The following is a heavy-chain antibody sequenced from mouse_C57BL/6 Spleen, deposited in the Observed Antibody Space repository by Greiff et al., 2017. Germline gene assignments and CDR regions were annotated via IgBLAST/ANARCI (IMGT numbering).Heavy chain of an antibody. Sequence: QVQLQQPGAELVRPGTSVKLSCKASGYTFTSYWMHWVKQRPGQGLEWIGVIDPSDSYTNYNQKFKGKATLTVDTSSSTAYMQLSSLTSEDSAVYYCAAGRHAPSYWGQGTLVTVSA. J-gene: IGHJ3*01. CDR3: AAGRHAPSY. V-gene: IGHV1-59*01. D-gene: IGHD3-2*01. CDR2: IDPSDSYT. CDR1: GYTFTSYW.